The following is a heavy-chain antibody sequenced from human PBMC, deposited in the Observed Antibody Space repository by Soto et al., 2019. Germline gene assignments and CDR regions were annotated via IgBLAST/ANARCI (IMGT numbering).Heavy chain of an antibody. CDR2: ISWNSGSI. Sequence: HPGGSLRLSCAASGFTFDDYAMHWVRQAPGKGLEWVSGISWNSGSIGYADSVKGRFTISRDNAKNSLYLQMNSLRAEDTALYYCARFRLTGYYFDYWGQGTLVTVSS. V-gene: IGHV3-9*01. CDR1: GFTFDDYA. D-gene: IGHD3-9*01. CDR3: ARFRLTGYYFDY. J-gene: IGHJ4*02.